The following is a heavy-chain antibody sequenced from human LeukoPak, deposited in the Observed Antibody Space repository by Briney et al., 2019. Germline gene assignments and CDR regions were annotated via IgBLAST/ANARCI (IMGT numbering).Heavy chain of an antibody. D-gene: IGHD1-26*01. J-gene: IGHJ2*01. CDR2: ISYSGST. CDR1: GGFISTSTYY. Sequence: SETLSLTCTVSGGFISTSTYYWGWIRQPPGKGLEWIGSISYSGSTYNNPSLKSRVTISVDTSKNQFSLKLSSVTAPDTAVYYCARRVYSGSYNWYFDLWGRGTLVTVSS. V-gene: IGHV4-39*01. CDR3: ARRVYSGSYNWYFDL.